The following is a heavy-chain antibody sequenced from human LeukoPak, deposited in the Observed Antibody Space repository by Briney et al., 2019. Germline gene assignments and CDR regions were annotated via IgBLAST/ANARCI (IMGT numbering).Heavy chain of an antibody. Sequence: TSETLSLTCTVSGGSISSYYWSWIRQPAGKGLEWIGRIYTSGSTNYNPSLKSRVTMSVDTSKNQFSLKLSSVTAADTAVYYCARDGAAGSAENWFDPWGQGTLVTVSS. CDR3: ARDGAAGSAENWFDP. D-gene: IGHD6-13*01. CDR2: IYTSGST. CDR1: GGSISSYY. J-gene: IGHJ5*02. V-gene: IGHV4-4*07.